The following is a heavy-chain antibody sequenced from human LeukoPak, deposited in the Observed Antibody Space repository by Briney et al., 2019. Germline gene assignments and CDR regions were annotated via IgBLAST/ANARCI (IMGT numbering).Heavy chain of an antibody. CDR3: ARHRGALIFGYYYYMDV. CDR1: GGSISSYY. D-gene: IGHD3-3*01. J-gene: IGHJ6*03. CDR2: IYTGGST. V-gene: IGHV4-4*09. Sequence: SETLSLTCTVSGGSISSYYWSWIWQPPGKGLEWIGYIYTGGSTNYNPSLKSRVTISVDTSKNQFSLKLSSVTAADTAVYYCARHRGALIFGYYYYMDVWGKGTTVTVSS.